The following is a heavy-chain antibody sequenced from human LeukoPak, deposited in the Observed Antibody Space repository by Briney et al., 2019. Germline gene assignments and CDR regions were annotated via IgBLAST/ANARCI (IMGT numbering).Heavy chain of an antibody. CDR1: GGSFSGYY. D-gene: IGHD6-13*01. Sequence: PSETLSLTCAVYGGSFSGYYWSWIRQPPGKGLEWIGEINHSGSTNYNPSLKSRVTISVDTSKNQFSLKLSSVTAADTAVYYCARDTVQIAAAGKGAFDIWGQGTMVTVSS. CDR2: INHSGST. J-gene: IGHJ3*02. CDR3: ARDTVQIAAAGKGAFDI. V-gene: IGHV4-34*01.